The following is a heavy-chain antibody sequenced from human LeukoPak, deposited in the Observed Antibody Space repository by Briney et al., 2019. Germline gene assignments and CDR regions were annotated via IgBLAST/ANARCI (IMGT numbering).Heavy chain of an antibody. D-gene: IGHD2-2*01. V-gene: IGHV3-30*02. J-gene: IGHJ3*02. CDR3: ANLDIVVVPDAFDI. Sequence: GGSLRLSCAASGFTFSSYGMHRVRQAPGKGLEWVAFIRYDGSNKYYADSVKGRFTISRDNSKNTPYLQMNSLRAEDTAVYYCANLDIVVVPDAFDIWGQGTMVTVSS. CDR1: GFTFSSYG. CDR2: IRYDGSNK.